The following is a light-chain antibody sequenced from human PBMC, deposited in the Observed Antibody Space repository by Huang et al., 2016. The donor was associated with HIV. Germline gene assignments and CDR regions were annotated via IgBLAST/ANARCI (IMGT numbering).Light chain of an antibody. V-gene: IGKV3-15*01. CDR3: QQYNNWPYT. CDR1: QSVSRN. Sequence: EIVMTQSPATLSVSPGERATLSCRASQSVSRNLAWHQQKPGQAPRLLIYGTSTRATCIPARFSGSGSGTEFTLTISSLQSEDFAVYYCQQYNNWPYTFGQGTKLEIK. CDR2: GTS. J-gene: IGKJ2*01.